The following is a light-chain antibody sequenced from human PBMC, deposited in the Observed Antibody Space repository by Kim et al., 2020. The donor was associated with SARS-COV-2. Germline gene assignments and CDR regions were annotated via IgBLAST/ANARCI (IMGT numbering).Light chain of an antibody. CDR3: MQALQTPSIT. CDR1: QSLRHSNGYNY. J-gene: IGKJ5*01. V-gene: IGKV2-28*01. CDR2: LGS. Sequence: DIVMTQSPLSLPVTPGEPASISCRSSQSLRHSNGYNYLDWFLQKPGHSPQLLIYLGSTRASGVPDRFSGSGSGTDFTLKISRVEAEDVGVYYCMQALQTPSITFGQGTRLEIK.